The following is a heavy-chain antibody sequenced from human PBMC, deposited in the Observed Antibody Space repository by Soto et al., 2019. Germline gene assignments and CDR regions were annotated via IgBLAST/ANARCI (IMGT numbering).Heavy chain of an antibody. Sequence: LRLSCAASGFTFSSYSMNWVRQAPGKGLEWVSSISSSSSYIYYADSVKGRFTISRDNAKNSLYLQMNSLRAEDTAVYYCARGGGSDYYYGMDVWGQGTTVTVSS. CDR3: ARGGGSDYYYGMDV. D-gene: IGHD3-3*01. V-gene: IGHV3-21*01. CDR1: GFTFSSYS. CDR2: ISSSSSYI. J-gene: IGHJ6*02.